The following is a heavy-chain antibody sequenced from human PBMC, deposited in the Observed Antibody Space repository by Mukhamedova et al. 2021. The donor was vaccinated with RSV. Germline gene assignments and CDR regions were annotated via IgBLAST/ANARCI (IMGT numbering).Heavy chain of an antibody. CDR2: ISHDGSNK. V-gene: IGHV3-30*04. CDR3: ARDEGQQLALDY. CDR1: TFSSYA. J-gene: IGHJ4*02. D-gene: IGHD6-13*01. Sequence: TFSSYAMHWVRQAPGKGLEWVAVISHDGSNKYYADSVKGRFIISRDNSKNTLYLQMNSLRAEDTAVYYCARDEGQQLALDYWGQG.